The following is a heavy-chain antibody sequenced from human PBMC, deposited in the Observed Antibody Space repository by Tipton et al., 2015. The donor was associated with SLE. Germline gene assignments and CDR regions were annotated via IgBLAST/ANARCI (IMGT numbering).Heavy chain of an antibody. J-gene: IGHJ3*02. V-gene: IGHV4-59*08. CDR2: LSDIGRT. Sequence: GLVKPSETLSLTCTVSGASFSGYYWSWIRQPPGKGLEWIGYLSDIGRTNYKSSLRSRVTISVDTSRNLLSLKVTPVTAADTAVYYCARQRDLDAFDIWGQGTMVIVSS. CDR1: GASFSGYY. CDR3: ARQRDLDAFDI.